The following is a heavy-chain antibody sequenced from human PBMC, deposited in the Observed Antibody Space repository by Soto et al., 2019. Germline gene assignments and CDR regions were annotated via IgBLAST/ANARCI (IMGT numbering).Heavy chain of an antibody. D-gene: IGHD2-15*01. V-gene: IGHV3-11*01. J-gene: IGHJ6*02. Sequence: QVQLVESGGGLVKPGGSLRLSCAASGFTFSDYYMTWIRQAPGKGLEWVSYISSSGSPIYYADSVKGRFTISRDNAKNSLYLQLNSLRVEDTAVYYCARARPDIVVVVVETPGSYGMDVWGQGTTVTVSS. CDR2: ISSSGSPI. CDR3: ARARPDIVVVVVETPGSYGMDV. CDR1: GFTFSDYY.